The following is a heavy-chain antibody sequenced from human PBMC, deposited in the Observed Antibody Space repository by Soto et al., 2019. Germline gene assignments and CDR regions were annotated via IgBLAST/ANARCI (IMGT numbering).Heavy chain of an antibody. Sequence: SETLSLTCTVSGGSISSYYWSWIRQPPGKGLEWIGYIYYSGSTNYNPSLKSRVTISVDTSMNQFSLKLSSVTAADTAVYYCARDLDRWYFDYWGQGTLVTVSS. CDR2: IYYSGST. CDR3: ARDLDRWYFDY. V-gene: IGHV4-59*01. J-gene: IGHJ4*02. CDR1: GGSISSYY. D-gene: IGHD2-15*01.